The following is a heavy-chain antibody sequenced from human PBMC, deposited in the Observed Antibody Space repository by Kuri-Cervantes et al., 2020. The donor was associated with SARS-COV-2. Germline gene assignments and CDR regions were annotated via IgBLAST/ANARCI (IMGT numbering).Heavy chain of an antibody. Sequence: LSLTCAASGFTFSGSAMHWVRQASGKGLEWVSGINWNGGSTGYADSVNGRFTIPRDNAENSVFLQMNSLRAEDTAVYYCARQLYYYYDNSRRGIDYWGQGTLVTVSS. J-gene: IGHJ4*02. V-gene: IGHV3-20*04. CDR1: GFTFSGSA. CDR2: INWNGGST. D-gene: IGHD3-22*01. CDR3: ARQLYYYYDNSRRGIDY.